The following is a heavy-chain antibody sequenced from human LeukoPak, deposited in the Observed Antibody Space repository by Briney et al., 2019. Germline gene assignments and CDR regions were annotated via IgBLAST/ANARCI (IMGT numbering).Heavy chain of an antibody. Sequence: ASVKVSCKASGYTFTGYYMHWVRQAPGQELEWMGWINPNSGGTNYAQKFQGRVTMTRDTSISTAYMELSRLRSDDTAVYYCTTGDSSSWYYFDYWGQGTLVTVSS. V-gene: IGHV1-2*02. CDR1: GYTFTGYY. CDR2: INPNSGGT. CDR3: TTGDSSSWYYFDY. D-gene: IGHD6-13*01. J-gene: IGHJ4*02.